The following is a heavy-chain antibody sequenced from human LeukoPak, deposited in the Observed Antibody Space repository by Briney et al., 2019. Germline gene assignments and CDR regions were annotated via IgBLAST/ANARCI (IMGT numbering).Heavy chain of an antibody. CDR3: ARRPAQRGYFEY. J-gene: IGHJ4*02. D-gene: IGHD6-25*01. V-gene: IGHV5-51*01. CDR2: IYPGDSET. CDR1: GYSFTTYW. Sequence: GESLKISCKGSGYSFTTYWIAWVRQLPGKGPEWRGMIYPGDSETRHSPSFQGQVTISADKSISTAYLQWSSLKASDTAMYYCARRPAQRGYFEYWGQGTLVTVSS.